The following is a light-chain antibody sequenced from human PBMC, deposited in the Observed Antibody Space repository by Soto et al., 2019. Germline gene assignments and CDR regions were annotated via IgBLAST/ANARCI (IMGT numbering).Light chain of an antibody. CDR3: QQYKSYPYT. J-gene: IGKJ2*01. CDR2: DAS. V-gene: IGKV3-11*01. Sequence: EIVLTQSPATLSLSPGERATLSCRASQSVSSYLAWYQQKPGQAPRLLIYDASNRATGIPARFSGSGSGTDFTLTISRLEPEDFATYYCQQYKSYPYTFGQGTKLEIK. CDR1: QSVSSY.